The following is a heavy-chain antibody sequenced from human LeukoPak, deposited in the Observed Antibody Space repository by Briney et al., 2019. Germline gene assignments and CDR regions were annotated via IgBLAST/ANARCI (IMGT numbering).Heavy chain of an antibody. CDR3: ATKLTYYDFWTPRRGFDY. Sequence: SETLSLTCAVYVGSFSGYYWSWIRQHPGKGLEWIGYIYFSGNTYYNPSLESRVIISVDTSKNQFSLKLSSVTAADTAVYYCATKLTYYDFWTPRRGFDYWGQGTLVTVSS. V-gene: IGHV4-34*01. CDR2: IYFSGNT. J-gene: IGHJ4*02. D-gene: IGHD3-3*01. CDR1: VGSFSGYY.